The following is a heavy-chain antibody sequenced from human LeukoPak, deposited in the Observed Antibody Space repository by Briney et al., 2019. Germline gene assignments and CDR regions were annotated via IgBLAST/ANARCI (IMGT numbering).Heavy chain of an antibody. CDR2: IYYDGSKK. D-gene: IGHD3-16*01. J-gene: IGHJ4*02. CDR3: ARSLGETTFDW. V-gene: IGHV3-33*01. CDR1: GFAFRNYG. Sequence: GGSLRLSCVASGFAFRNYGMHWIRQAPGKGLEWVSVIYYDGSKKYYADFVKGRFAISRDNSKNVVYLQMDSLRAEDTAFYYCARSLGETTFDWWGQGTLVTVPS.